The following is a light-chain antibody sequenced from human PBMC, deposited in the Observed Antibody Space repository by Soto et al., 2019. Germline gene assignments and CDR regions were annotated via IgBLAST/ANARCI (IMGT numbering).Light chain of an antibody. J-gene: IGKJ4*01. V-gene: IGKV3-11*01. Sequence: EIVLTQSPATLSLSPGERATLSCRASQSVSSNLAWYQQKPGQAPRLLIFDAYNRATGIPGRFSGSGSGTDFTLTIGSLEPEDFAVYYCQQRSNWPLTFGGGTKVEIK. CDR1: QSVSSN. CDR2: DAY. CDR3: QQRSNWPLT.